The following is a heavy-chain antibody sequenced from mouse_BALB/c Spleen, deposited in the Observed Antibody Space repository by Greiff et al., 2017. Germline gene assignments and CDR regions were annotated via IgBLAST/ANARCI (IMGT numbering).Heavy chain of an antibody. Sequence: LQQPGSELVRPGASVKLSCKASGYTFTSYWMHWVKQRPGQGLEWIGNIYPGSGSTNYDEKFKSKSTLTVDTSSSTAYMQLSSLTSDDSAVYYCTRRGLYAMDYWGQGTSVTVSS. CDR2: IYPGSGST. J-gene: IGHJ4*01. CDR1: GYTFTSYW. D-gene: IGHD3-1*01. CDR3: TRRGLYAMDY. V-gene: IGHV1S22*01.